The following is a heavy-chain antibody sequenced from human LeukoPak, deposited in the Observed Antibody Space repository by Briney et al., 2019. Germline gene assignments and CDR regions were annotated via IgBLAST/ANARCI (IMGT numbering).Heavy chain of an antibody. CDR2: IIPIFGTA. J-gene: IGHJ4*02. CDR1: GGTFSSYA. CDR3: ARDYSDWNYVSGRAFDY. V-gene: IGHV1-69*05. D-gene: IGHD1-7*01. Sequence: GASVKVSCKASGGTFSSYAISWVRQAPGQGLEWMGGIIPIFGTANYAQKLQGRVTMTTDTSTSTAYMELRSLRSDDTAVYYCARDYSDWNYVSGRAFDYWGQGTLVTVSS.